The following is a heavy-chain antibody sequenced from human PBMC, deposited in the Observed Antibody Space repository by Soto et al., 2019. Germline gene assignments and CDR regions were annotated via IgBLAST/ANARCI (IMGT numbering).Heavy chain of an antibody. CDR1: GFTFRSFA. CDR3: AKDREMARILGFDY. J-gene: IGHJ4*02. V-gene: IGHV3-23*01. Sequence: PGGSLRLSCAASGFTFRSFAMNWVRQAPGKGLEWVSGISYSGAGTYYADSVKGRFTISRDNSKNTLHLQMNSLRVEDTAVYYCAKDREMARILGFDYWGQGTLVTVSS. D-gene: IGHD3-16*01. CDR2: ISYSGAGT.